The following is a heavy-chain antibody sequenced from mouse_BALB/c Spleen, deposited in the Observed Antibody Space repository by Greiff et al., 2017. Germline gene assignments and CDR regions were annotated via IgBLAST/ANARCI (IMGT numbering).Heavy chain of an antibody. J-gene: IGHJ1*01. Sequence: EVKLVESGGGLVQPGGSLKLSCAASGFTFSSYAMSWVRQTPEKRLEWVASISSGGSTYYPDSVKGRFTISRDNARNILYLQMSSLRSEDTAMYYCARGREFYYYGACFDVWGAGTTVTVSS. CDR1: GFTFSSYA. CDR3: ARGREFYYYGACFDV. CDR2: ISSGGST. V-gene: IGHV5-6-5*01. D-gene: IGHD1-1*01.